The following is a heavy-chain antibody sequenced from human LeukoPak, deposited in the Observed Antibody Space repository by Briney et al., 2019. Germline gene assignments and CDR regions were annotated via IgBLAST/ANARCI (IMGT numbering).Heavy chain of an antibody. Sequence: RASETLSLTCTVYGGSFSGYYWSWIRQPPGKGLGWIGEINPSGSTNYNPSLKSRVTISVDTSKNQFSLKLSSVTAADTAVYYCARRGSGWSRWGQGTLVTVSS. D-gene: IGHD6-19*01. CDR3: ARRGSGWSR. CDR1: GGSFSGYY. CDR2: INPSGST. J-gene: IGHJ4*02. V-gene: IGHV4-34*01.